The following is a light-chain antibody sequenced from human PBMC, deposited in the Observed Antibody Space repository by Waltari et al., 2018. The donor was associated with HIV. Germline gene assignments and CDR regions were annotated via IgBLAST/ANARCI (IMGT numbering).Light chain of an antibody. CDR2: ADD. V-gene: IGLV1-40*01. Sequence: QSVLTQPPSVSGAPGQRVTISCTGSSSNIGAGYDVHWFQQLPGTAPKLLIHADDKRPSGVPDRFSGSKSGTSASLAIPGLQAEDEADYYCQPYDSSLSGSFVFGTGTKVTVL. CDR3: QPYDSSLSGSFV. CDR1: SSNIGAGYD. J-gene: IGLJ1*01.